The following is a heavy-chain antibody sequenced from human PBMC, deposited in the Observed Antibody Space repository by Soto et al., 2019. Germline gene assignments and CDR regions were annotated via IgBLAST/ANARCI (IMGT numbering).Heavy chain of an antibody. D-gene: IGHD3-3*01. J-gene: IGHJ3*02. CDR1: GYTFTSYG. Sequence: ASVKVSCKASGYTFTSYGISWVRQAPGQGLEWMGWISAYNGNTNYAQKLQGRVTMTTDTSTSTAYMELRSLRSDDTAVYYCARENTIFGVADDAFDIWGQGTMVTVSS. CDR3: ARENTIFGVADDAFDI. CDR2: ISAYNGNT. V-gene: IGHV1-18*01.